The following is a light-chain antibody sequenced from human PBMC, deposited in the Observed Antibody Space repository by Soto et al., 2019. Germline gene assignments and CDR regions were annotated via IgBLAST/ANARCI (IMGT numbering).Light chain of an antibody. V-gene: IGKV3-15*01. CDR1: QSVRDN. Sequence: DIVLTQSSAALSLSQGERATLSCVASQSVRDNLAWYVQKPGQAPRLLIYGASTRATGVPARFSGSGSGTECTLTISSLQSEDLQVYLCQQYNSWLRTLGQGTRLEIK. CDR2: GAS. CDR3: QQYNSWLRT. J-gene: IGKJ5*01.